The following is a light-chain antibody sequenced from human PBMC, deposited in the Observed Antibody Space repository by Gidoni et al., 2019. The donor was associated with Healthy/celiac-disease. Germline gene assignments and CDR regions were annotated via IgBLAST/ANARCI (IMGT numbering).Light chain of an antibody. CDR3: QQSYSNPQT. V-gene: IGKV1-39*01. J-gene: IGKJ2*01. Sequence: DIQMTQSPSSLPASVGDRVTITCRASQRISSYLNWYQQKPGQAPKLLIYAASSLQSGVPSRFSGSGSGTDFTLTISSLQPEDFATYYCQQSYSNPQTFGQGTKLEIK. CDR1: QRISSY. CDR2: AAS.